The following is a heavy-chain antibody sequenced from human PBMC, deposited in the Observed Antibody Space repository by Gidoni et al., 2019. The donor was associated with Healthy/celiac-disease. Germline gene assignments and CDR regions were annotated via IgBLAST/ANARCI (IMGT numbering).Heavy chain of an antibody. CDR3: ARGRGMDV. Sequence: QVQLQQWGAGLLKPSETLSLTCAVYGGSFSGYYWSWIRQPPGKGLEWIGEINHSGSTNYNPSLKSRVTISVDTSKNQFSLKLSSETAADTAVYYCARGRGMDVWGQGTTVTVSS. V-gene: IGHV4-34*01. CDR2: INHSGST. J-gene: IGHJ6*02. CDR1: GGSFSGYY.